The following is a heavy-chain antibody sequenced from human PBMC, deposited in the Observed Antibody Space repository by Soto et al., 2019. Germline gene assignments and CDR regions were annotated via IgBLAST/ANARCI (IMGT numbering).Heavy chain of an antibody. V-gene: IGHV4-30-2*01. CDR2: IYPSGST. D-gene: IGHD4-17*01. Sequence: QLQLQESGSGLVKPSQTLSLTCAVSGGSISSGGYSWSWIRQPPGKGLEWIGYIYPSGSTYYNPSLKGRVTISVDRAKSQFSLKLSSVTAADTAVYYCARALYGDYGYGMDVWGQGTTVTVSS. J-gene: IGHJ6*02. CDR3: ARALYGDYGYGMDV. CDR1: GGSISSGGYS.